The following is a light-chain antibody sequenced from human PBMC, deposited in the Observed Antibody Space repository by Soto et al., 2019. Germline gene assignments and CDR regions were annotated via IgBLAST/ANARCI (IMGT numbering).Light chain of an antibody. J-gene: IGKJ1*01. CDR2: GTS. CDR1: QSVSSTY. CDR3: QQYGSSPGT. V-gene: IGKV3-20*01. Sequence: EIVLTQSPGTLSLSPGERATLSCRASQSVSSTYLAWYQQKPGQAPRLLIYGTSSRATGIPDRFSGSGSGTDFTLTTSRREPEDFVVYYCQQYGSSPGTVGQGTKVEIK.